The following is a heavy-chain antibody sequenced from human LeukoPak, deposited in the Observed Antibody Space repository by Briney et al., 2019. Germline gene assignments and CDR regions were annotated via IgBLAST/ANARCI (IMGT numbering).Heavy chain of an antibody. D-gene: IGHD3-22*01. V-gene: IGHV4-38-2*02. CDR2: LHHDGIT. CDR3: ARVHYYDASDYSTSNWFDP. J-gene: IGHJ5*02. CDR1: GDSISSGYC. Sequence: SETLSRTCSISGDSISSGYCWGWIRQPPGKGLEWIGNLHHDGITYYNPSLKSRVTISLDPSKNQFSLKLTSVAAADTALYHCARVHYYDASDYSTSNWFDPWGQGTLVTVSS.